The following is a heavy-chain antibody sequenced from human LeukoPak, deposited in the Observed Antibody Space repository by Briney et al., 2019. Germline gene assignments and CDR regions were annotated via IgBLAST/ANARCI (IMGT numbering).Heavy chain of an antibody. CDR2: IIPIFGTA. CDR3: ARGGDSSSFVFDY. J-gene: IGHJ4*02. CDR1: GGTFSSYA. V-gene: IGHV1-69*13. D-gene: IGHD6-13*01. Sequence: EASVKVSCKASGGTFSSYAISWVRQDPGQGLEWMGGIIPIFGTANYAQKFQGRVTITADESTSTAYMELSSLRSEDTAVYYCARGGDSSSFVFDYWGQGTLVTVSS.